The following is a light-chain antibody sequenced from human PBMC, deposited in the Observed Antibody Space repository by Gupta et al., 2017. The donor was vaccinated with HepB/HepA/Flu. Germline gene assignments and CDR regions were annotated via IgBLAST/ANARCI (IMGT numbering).Light chain of an antibody. V-gene: IGLV2-23*02. J-gene: IGLJ2*01. CDR2: EVS. CDR1: SSDVGSYNL. Sequence: QSALTQPAFVSGSPGPSTTISCTGTSSDVGSYNLVSWYQQHPGKAPKLMIYEVSKRPSGVSNRFSGSKSGNTASLTISGLQAEDEADYYCCSYAGSSTVVFGGGTKLTVL. CDR3: CSYAGSSTVV.